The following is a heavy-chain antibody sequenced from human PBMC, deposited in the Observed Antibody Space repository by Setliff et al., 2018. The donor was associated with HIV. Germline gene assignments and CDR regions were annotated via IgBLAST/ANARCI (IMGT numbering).Heavy chain of an antibody. CDR1: GYTFTSYD. CDR2: MNPNSGNT. J-gene: IGHJ3*02. CDR3: ASGGGGYYYVGAVDI. D-gene: IGHD3-22*01. V-gene: IGHV1-8*02. Sequence: ASVKVSCNASGYTFTSYDINWVRQATGQGLEWMGWMNPNSGNTCYAQKFQGRVTMTGNTSISTAYRELCSLGSEDTAVYSGASGGGGYYYVGAVDIWGQGTVVTVSS.